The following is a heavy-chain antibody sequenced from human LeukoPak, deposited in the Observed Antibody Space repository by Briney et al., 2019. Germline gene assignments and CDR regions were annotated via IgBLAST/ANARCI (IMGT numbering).Heavy chain of an antibody. CDR1: GGSISSSSYY. D-gene: IGHD6-6*01. J-gene: IGHJ6*03. CDR2: IYYSGTT. Sequence: PSETLSLTCTVSGGSISSSSYYWGWIRQPPGKGLEWIGSIYYSGTTYYNPSLKSRVTISVDTSRNQFSLKLSSVTAADTAIYYCARDFSSSSTVYYYYYMDVWGKGTTVTVSS. CDR3: ARDFSSSSTVYYYYYMDV. V-gene: IGHV4-39*07.